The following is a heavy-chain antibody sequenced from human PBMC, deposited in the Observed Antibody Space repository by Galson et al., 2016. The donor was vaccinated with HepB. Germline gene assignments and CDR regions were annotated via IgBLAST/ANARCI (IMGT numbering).Heavy chain of an antibody. D-gene: IGHD3-16*01. Sequence: SETLSLTCAVSGVSISTTNWWSWVRQPPGKGLEWIGGIYHTGHTKYNPSLESRVTISLDTSKEHFSLTLGSVTAADTAVYYCARGGLGALGWYFDLWGRGTLVTISS. V-gene: IGHV4-4*02. CDR3: ARGGLGALGWYFDL. J-gene: IGHJ2*01. CDR2: IYHTGHT. CDR1: GVSISTTNW.